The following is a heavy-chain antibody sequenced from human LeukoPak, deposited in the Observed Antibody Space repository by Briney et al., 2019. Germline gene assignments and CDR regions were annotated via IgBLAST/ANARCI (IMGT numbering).Heavy chain of an antibody. CDR2: INHSGST. D-gene: IGHD6-13*01. V-gene: IGHV4-34*01. J-gene: IGHJ4*02. CDR3: ARARGRYSSSWYLDY. CDR1: GGSISSYY. Sequence: SETLSLTCTVSGGSISSYYWSWIRQPPGKGLEWIGEINHSGSTNYNPSLKSRVTISVDTSKNQFSLKLSSVTAADTAVYYCARARGRYSSSWYLDYWGQGTLVTVSS.